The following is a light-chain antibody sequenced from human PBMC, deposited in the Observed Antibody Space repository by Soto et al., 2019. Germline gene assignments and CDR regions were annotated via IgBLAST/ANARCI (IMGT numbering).Light chain of an antibody. CDR2: DAS. V-gene: IGKV3-11*01. Sequence: EILMTQSPATLSVSPGERVTLSCRASQSVSSYLAWYQQKPGQAPRLLIYDASNRATGIPARFSGSGSGTDFTLTISSLEPEDFAVYYCQQRSNWRTWTFGQGTKVDIK. CDR3: QQRSNWRTWT. J-gene: IGKJ1*01. CDR1: QSVSSY.